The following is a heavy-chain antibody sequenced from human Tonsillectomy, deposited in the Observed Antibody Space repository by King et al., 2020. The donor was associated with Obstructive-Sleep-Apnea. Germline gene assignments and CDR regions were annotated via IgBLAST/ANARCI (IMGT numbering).Heavy chain of an antibody. CDR1: GGSISSNSY. D-gene: IGHD5-18*01. Sequence: QLQESGPGLVKPSETLSLTCTVSGGSISSNSYWGWIRQSPGKGLEWIGHMYYSGSTYYNPSLKSRVTISVDTSKNQFSLELNSVTAADTAVHYCARADRDITMGLLDYWGQGTLVTVSS. V-gene: IGHV4-39*07. CDR3: ARADRDITMGLLDY. CDR2: MYYSGST. J-gene: IGHJ4*02.